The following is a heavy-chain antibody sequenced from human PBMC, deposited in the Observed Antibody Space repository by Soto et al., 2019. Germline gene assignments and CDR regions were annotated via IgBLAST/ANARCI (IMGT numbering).Heavy chain of an antibody. V-gene: IGHV1-69*02. Sequence: SVKVSRKASGGTFSSYTISWVRQAPGQGLEWMGRIIPILGIANYAQKFQGRVTITADKSTSTAYMELSSLRSEDTAVYYCARSGYCSGGCCYRVSYYYYYMDVWGKGTTVTVSS. CDR2: IIPILGIA. CDR1: GGTFSSYT. J-gene: IGHJ6*03. D-gene: IGHD2-15*01. CDR3: ARSGYCSGGCCYRVSYYYYYMDV.